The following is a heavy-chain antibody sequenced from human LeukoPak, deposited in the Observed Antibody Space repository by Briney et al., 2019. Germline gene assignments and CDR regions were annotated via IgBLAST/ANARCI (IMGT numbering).Heavy chain of an antibody. CDR1: GGSISSSRSY. CDR3: ATSGTFYQIFDL. V-gene: IGHV4-39*01. CDR2: IYYSGTT. D-gene: IGHD3-10*01. Sequence: SETLSLTCTVSGGSISSSRSYWGWIRQPPGGGLEWLGSIYYSGTTYYNPSLKSRVTISADTSKKLISLKLSSVTAADTAVYYCATSGTFYQIFDLWGQGALVTVSS. J-gene: IGHJ4*02.